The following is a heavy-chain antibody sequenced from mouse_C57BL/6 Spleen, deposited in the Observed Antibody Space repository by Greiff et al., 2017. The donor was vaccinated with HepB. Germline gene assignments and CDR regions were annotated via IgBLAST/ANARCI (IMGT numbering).Heavy chain of an antibody. CDR2: ISDGGSYT. D-gene: IGHD1-1*01. CDR3: ARDYYGSSPYYFDY. CDR1: GFTFSSYA. V-gene: IGHV5-4*01. J-gene: IGHJ2*01. Sequence: DVMLVESGGGLVKPGGSLKLSCAASGFTFSSYAMSWVRQTPEKRLEWVATISDGGSYTYYPDNVKGRFTISRDNAKNNLYLQMSHLKSEDTAMYYCARDYYGSSPYYFDYWGQGTTLTVSS.